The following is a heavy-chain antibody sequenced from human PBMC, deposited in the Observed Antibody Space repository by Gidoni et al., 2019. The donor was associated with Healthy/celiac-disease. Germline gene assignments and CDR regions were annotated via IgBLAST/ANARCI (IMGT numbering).Heavy chain of an antibody. J-gene: IGHJ4*02. V-gene: IGHV3-48*03. CDR1: GFTFSSYE. Sequence: EVQLVESGGGLVQPGGSLRLSCAASGFTFSSYEMNWVRQAPGQGREWVSYISCSGSTIYYADSVKCRLTISRDNAKNSLYLQMNSLRAEDTAVYYCARGGCSNGTPLDYWGQGTLVTVSS. CDR3: ARGGCSNGTPLDY. D-gene: IGHD3-16*01. CDR2: ISCSGSTI.